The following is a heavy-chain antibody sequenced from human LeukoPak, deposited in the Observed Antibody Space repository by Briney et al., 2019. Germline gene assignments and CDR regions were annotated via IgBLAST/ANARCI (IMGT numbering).Heavy chain of an antibody. CDR3: AKDYDSSANGAFDI. D-gene: IGHD3-22*01. J-gene: IGHJ3*02. Sequence: ASVKVSCKASGGTFSSYAISWVRQAPGQGLEWMGGIIPIFGTANYAQKFQGRVTITADESTSTAYMELSSLRSEDTAVYYCAKDYDSSANGAFDIWGQGTMVTVSS. V-gene: IGHV1-69*13. CDR1: GGTFSSYA. CDR2: IIPIFGTA.